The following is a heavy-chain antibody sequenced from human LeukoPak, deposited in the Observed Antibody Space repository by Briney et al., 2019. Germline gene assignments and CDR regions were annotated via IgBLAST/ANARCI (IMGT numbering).Heavy chain of an antibody. V-gene: IGHV4-39*01. J-gene: IGHJ3*02. Sequence: PSETLSLTCTVSGGSISSSSYYWGWIRQPPGKGLEWIGSIYYSGSTYYNPSLKSRVTISVDTSKNQFSLKLSSVTAADTAVYYCASRYSSGRDRDDAFDIWGQGTMVTVSS. CDR3: ASRYSSGRDRDDAFDI. D-gene: IGHD3-10*01. CDR1: GGSISSSSYY. CDR2: IYYSGST.